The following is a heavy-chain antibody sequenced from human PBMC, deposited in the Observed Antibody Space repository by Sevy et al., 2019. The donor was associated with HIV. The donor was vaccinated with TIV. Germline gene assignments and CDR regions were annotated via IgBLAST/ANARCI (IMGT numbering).Heavy chain of an antibody. Sequence: GGSLRLSCSASEFTFSSYAMSWVRQAPGKGLEWVSSISGSGGSTYYADSVKGRFTISRDNSKNTLYLQMNSLRAEDTAVYYCAKAGMTTVTHGGFDYWGQGTLVTVSS. CDR1: EFTFSSYA. CDR2: ISGSGGST. V-gene: IGHV3-23*01. CDR3: AKAGMTTVTHGGFDY. J-gene: IGHJ4*02. D-gene: IGHD4-17*01.